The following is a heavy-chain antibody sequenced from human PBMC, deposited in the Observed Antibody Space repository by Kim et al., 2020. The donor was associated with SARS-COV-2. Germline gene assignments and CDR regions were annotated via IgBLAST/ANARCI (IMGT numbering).Heavy chain of an antibody. D-gene: IGHD3-3*01. J-gene: IGHJ4*02. Sequence: PTHKSRVTISVDTSKNQFSLKLSSVTAADTAVYYCARGITIFGVDHFDYWGQGTLVTVSS. CDR3: ARGITIFGVDHFDY. V-gene: IGHV4-34*01.